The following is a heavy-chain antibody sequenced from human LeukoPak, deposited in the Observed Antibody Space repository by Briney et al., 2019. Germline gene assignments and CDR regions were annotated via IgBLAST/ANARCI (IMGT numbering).Heavy chain of an antibody. J-gene: IGHJ4*02. CDR3: ARQRIVVVIATNFDY. CDR1: GGSISSSSYY. D-gene: IGHD2-21*01. CDR2: IYYSGST. V-gene: IGHV4-39*01. Sequence: SETLSLTCTVSGGSISSSSYYWVWIRQPPGKGLEWIGSIYYSGSTYYNPSITSRVPISVDTSKNQFSLKLSSVTAADTAVYYCARQRIVVVIATNFDYWGQGTLVTVSS.